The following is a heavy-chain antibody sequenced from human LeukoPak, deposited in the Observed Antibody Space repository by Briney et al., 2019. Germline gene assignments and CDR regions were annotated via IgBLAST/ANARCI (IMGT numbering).Heavy chain of an antibody. CDR1: GFTFDDYA. D-gene: IGHD1-1*01. V-gene: IGHV3-9*01. CDR2: ISWNSGSI. CDR3: AKDATTGTAISH. J-gene: IGHJ4*02. Sequence: PGGSLRLSCAASGFTFDDYAMHWVRQAPGKGLEWASSISWNSGSIGYADSVKGRFTISRDNAKNSLYLQMNSLRAEDTALYYCAKDATTGTAISHWGQGTLVTVSS.